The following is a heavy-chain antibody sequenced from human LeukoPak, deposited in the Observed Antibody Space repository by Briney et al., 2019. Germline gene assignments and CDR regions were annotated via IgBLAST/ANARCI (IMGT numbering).Heavy chain of an antibody. CDR3: ARRVYSGSYNWYFDL. CDR1: GGSIINYY. Sequence: SETLSLTCSVSGGSIINYYWGWIRQPPGKGLEWIGSISYSGSTYNNPSLKSRVTISVDTSKNQFSLKLSSVTAPDTAVYYCARRVYSGSYNWYFDLWGRGTLVTVSS. D-gene: IGHD1-26*01. J-gene: IGHJ2*01. CDR2: ISYSGST. V-gene: IGHV4-39*01.